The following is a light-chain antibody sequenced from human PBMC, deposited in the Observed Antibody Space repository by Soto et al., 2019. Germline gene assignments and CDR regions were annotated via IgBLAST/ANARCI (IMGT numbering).Light chain of an antibody. Sequence: IQLTQSPSSLSASVGDRVTITCRASQGISSYLAWYQQQPGKAPKLLIYAASTLQSGVPSRFRGSGSGTDFTLTISSLQPEDFAAHYCQRLNSYPLTFGGGTKVEIK. CDR3: QRLNSYPLT. CDR2: AAS. CDR1: QGISSY. J-gene: IGKJ4*01. V-gene: IGKV1-9*01.